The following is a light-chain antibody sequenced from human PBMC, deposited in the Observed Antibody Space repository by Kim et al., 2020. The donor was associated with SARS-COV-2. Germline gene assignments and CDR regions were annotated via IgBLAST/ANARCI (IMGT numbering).Light chain of an antibody. Sequence: GQSITISCTGTSSDVGAYDYLSWYQQHPGKAPTLMIYDVSERPSGVSYHFSGSKSGNTASLTISGLRAEDEADYYCSSYTSSSTWVFGGGTKLTVL. CDR2: DVS. V-gene: IGLV2-14*03. CDR1: SSDVGAYDY. CDR3: SSYTSSSTWV. J-gene: IGLJ3*02.